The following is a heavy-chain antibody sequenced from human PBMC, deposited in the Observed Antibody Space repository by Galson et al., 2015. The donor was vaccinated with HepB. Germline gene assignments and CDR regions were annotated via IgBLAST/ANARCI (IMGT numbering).Heavy chain of an antibody. CDR3: ARDRTTYYDSSGYYDYYYYYMDV. V-gene: IGHV1-46*01. CDR1: GYTFTSYY. CDR2: IDPSGGST. J-gene: IGHJ6*03. D-gene: IGHD3-22*01. Sequence: SVKVSCKASGYTFTSYYMHWVRQAPGQGLEWMGIIDPSGGSTSYAQKFQGRVTMTRDTSTSTVYMELSSLRSEDTAVYYCARDRTTYYDSSGYYDYYYYYMDVWGKGTTVTVSS.